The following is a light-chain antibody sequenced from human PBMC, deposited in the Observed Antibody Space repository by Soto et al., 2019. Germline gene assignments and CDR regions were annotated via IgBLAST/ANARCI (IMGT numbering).Light chain of an antibody. CDR2: DDG. CDR3: QFYDRSIRV. CDR1: GGSIDANF. V-gene: IGLV6-57*01. Sequence: NFMLTQPHSVSESPGKTVTISCTRSGGSIDANFVQWYQQRPGSSPTNLIYDDGQRPSGVPERFSGSIDISSNSASLTISGLKTEDEADYYCQFYDRSIRVFGGGTKLTVL. J-gene: IGLJ3*02.